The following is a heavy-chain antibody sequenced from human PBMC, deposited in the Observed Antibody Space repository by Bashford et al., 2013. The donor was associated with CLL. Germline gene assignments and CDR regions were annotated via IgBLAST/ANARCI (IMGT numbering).Heavy chain of an antibody. CDR3: ARQVLGSGNPY. D-gene: IGHD3-10*01. CDR2: IYYSGST. Sequence: SETLSLTCTVSGASISTYYWSWIRQTPVKGLEWIGYIYYSGSTNYNPSLKSRVTISVDTSKNQFSLKLSSLTSDDTAVYYCARQVLGSGNPYWGQGTLVTVSS. J-gene: IGHJ4*02. V-gene: IGHV4-59*01. CDR1: GASISTYY.